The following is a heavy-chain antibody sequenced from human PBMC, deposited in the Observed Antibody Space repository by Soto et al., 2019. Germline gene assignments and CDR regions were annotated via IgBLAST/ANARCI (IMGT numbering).Heavy chain of an antibody. J-gene: IGHJ4*02. D-gene: IGHD4-17*01. CDR2: IYNTGST. V-gene: IGHV4-59*01. CDR3: ARVERGYLYGDYAFALDY. Sequence: QVQLQESGPGLVKPSETLSLTCTVSGGSISSYSWSWIRQPPGKGLESIGYIYNTGSTNYNPSLKSRVAISVDTSRNHFSLKLRSVTAADTAVYYCARVERGYLYGDYAFALDYWGQGTLVTVSS. CDR1: GGSISSYS.